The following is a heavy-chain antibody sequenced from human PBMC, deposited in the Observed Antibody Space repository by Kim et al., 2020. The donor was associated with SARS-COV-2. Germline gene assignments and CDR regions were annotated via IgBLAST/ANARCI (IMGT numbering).Heavy chain of an antibody. CDR2: ISYDGSNK. J-gene: IGHJ4*02. Sequence: GGSLRLSCAASGFTFSSYGMHWVRQAPGKGLEWVAVISYDGSNKYYADSVKGRFTISRDNSKNTLYLQMNSLRAEDTAVYYCAKDGSLLWFGEGIHYWGQGTLVTVSS. CDR3: AKDGSLLWFGEGIHY. D-gene: IGHD3-10*01. CDR1: GFTFSSYG. V-gene: IGHV3-30*18.